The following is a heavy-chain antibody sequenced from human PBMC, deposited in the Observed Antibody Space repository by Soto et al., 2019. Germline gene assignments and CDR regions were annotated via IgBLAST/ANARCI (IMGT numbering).Heavy chain of an antibody. CDR1: GYTCTSYG. D-gene: IGHD3-3*01. Sequence: ASVKFSGRAAGYTCTSYGISWVRQAPGQGLEWMGWISAYNGNTNYAQKLQGRVTMTTDTSTSTAYMELRSLRSDDTAVYYCARVGPGYYDFWSGYYGTYYYGMDVWGQGTTVTVSS. J-gene: IGHJ6*02. CDR3: ARVGPGYYDFWSGYYGTYYYGMDV. V-gene: IGHV1-18*01. CDR2: ISAYNGNT.